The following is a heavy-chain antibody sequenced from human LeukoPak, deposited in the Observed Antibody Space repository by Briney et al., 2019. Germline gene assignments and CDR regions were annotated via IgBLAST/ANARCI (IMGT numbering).Heavy chain of an antibody. CDR2: ISVTGLTI. Sequence: PGGSLRLSSAASGFTFSNYEINWVRQAPGKGLEWISYISVTGLTISYSDSVKGRFTISRDNAKNSLYLQMNSLRAEDTALYYGAISRTIYFDYWGQRALVTVSS. V-gene: IGHV3-48*03. J-gene: IGHJ4*02. D-gene: IGHD3-3*01. CDR3: AISRTIYFDY. CDR1: GFTFSNYE.